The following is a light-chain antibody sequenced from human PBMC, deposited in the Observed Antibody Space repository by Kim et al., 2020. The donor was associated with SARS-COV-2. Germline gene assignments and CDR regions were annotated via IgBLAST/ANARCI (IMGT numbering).Light chain of an antibody. CDR1: QSVLYSSNNKNY. V-gene: IGKV4-1*01. J-gene: IGKJ4*01. CDR3: QQYYSTPHT. Sequence: DIVMTQSPDSLAVSLGERATINCKSSQSVLYSSNNKNYLAWYQQKLGQPPKLLIYWASTRESGVPDRFSGSGSGTDFTLTISSLQAEDVAVYYCQQYYSTPHTFGGGTKLEI. CDR2: WAS.